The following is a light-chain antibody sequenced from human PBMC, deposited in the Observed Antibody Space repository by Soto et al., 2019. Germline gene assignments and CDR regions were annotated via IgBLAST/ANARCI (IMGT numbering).Light chain of an antibody. Sequence: EIVLTQSPGTLSLSPGDRATLSCRASQGVDFSYVAWYQQKPGQTPRLLIYSASSRATGIPVRFSVIGSGTDFTLTISRLEPEYFAVYYCHQSGRPPYSCGPGTKVDFK. V-gene: IGKV3-20*01. CDR1: QGVDFSY. CDR2: SAS. J-gene: IGKJ3*01. CDR3: HQSGRPPYS.